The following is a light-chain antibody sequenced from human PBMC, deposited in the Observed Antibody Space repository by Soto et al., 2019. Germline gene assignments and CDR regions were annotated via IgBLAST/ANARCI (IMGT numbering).Light chain of an antibody. J-gene: IGKJ4*01. CDR2: AAS. CDR1: QSIGNY. CDR3: QQSYSTPLT. Sequence: DIQMTQSPSSLSVSVGDRVTITCRASQSIGNYLTWYQQKSGKAPKLLIYAASSLQSGVPSRFSGSGSGTDFILTINSLQPEDFATYYCQQSYSTPLTFGGGTKVDIK. V-gene: IGKV1-39*01.